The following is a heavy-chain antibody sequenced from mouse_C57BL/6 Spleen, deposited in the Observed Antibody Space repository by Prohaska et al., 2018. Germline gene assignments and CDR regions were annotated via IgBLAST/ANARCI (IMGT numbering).Heavy chain of an antibody. D-gene: IGHD3-2*02. CDR2: IDPSDSYT. Sequence: MHWVKQRPGQGLEWIGEIDPSDSYTNYNQKFKGKATLTVDKSSSTAYMQLSSLTSEDSAVYYCARSPAQAWFAYWGQGTLVTVSA. J-gene: IGHJ3*01. CDR3: ARSPAQAWFAY. V-gene: IGHV1-69*02.